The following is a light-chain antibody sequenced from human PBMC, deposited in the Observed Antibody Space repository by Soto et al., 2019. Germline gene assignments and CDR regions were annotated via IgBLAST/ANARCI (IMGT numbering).Light chain of an antibody. CDR2: DVS. CDR3: ISYTSTNTGV. Sequence: QSALTQPASVSGSPGQSITISCTGTSSDVGGYNYVSWYQQHPGKAPKVMIYDVSNRPSGVSNRFSGSKSGNTASLTISGIQAEDEADYYCISYTSTNTGVFGGGTKLTVL. J-gene: IGLJ2*01. CDR1: SSDVGGYNY. V-gene: IGLV2-14*01.